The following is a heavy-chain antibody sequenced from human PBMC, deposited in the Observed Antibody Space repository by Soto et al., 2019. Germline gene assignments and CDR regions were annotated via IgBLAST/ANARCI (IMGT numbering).Heavy chain of an antibody. Sequence: WASVKVSCKASGGTFSSYAISWVRQAPGQGLQWMGWIIPIIGTTNYAQKFEGRGTITANESTSTAYKELSSLRSDDTAVYYCARRLYSSSLPGEDVSFDYWGQGTLVTVSS. V-gene: IGHV1-69*13. D-gene: IGHD6-6*01. CDR3: ARRLYSSSLPGEDVSFDY. CDR1: GGTFSSYA. CDR2: IIPIIGTT. J-gene: IGHJ4*02.